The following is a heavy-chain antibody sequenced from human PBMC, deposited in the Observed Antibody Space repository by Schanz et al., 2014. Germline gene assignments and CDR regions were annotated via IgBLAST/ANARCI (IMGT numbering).Heavy chain of an antibody. D-gene: IGHD6-13*01. CDR2: IIPVLAIA. Sequence: QVQLVQSGAEVKKPGASVKVSCRASGYPFTSDDITWVRQAPGQGLEWMGRIIPVLAIADYAQKFQGRVTITADKSTSTASMEVSSLRSEDTAVYYCASSGAGYSSSWDFDYWGQGTLVTVSS. V-gene: IGHV1-69*09. J-gene: IGHJ4*02. CDR1: GYPFTSDD. CDR3: ASSGAGYSSSWDFDY.